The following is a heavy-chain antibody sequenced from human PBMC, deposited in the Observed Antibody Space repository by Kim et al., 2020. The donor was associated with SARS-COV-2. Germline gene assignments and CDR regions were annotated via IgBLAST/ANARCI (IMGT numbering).Heavy chain of an antibody. V-gene: IGHV7-4-1*02. J-gene: IGHJ5*02. CDR3: ARGGSSWYRAYNWFDP. CDR1: GYTFTSYA. Sequence: ASVKVSCKASGYTFTSYAMNWVRQAPGQGLEWMGWINTNTGNPTYAQGFTGRFVFSLDTSVSTAYLQISSLKAEDTAVYYCARGGSSWYRAYNWFDPWGQGTLVTVSS. CDR2: INTNTGNP. D-gene: IGHD6-13*01.